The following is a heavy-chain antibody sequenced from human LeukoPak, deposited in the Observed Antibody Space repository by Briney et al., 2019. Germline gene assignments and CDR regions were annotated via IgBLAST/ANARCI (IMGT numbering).Heavy chain of an antibody. V-gene: IGHV3-23*01. D-gene: IGHD4-23*01. CDR2: ISGSGGTT. CDR1: GFTFSSYA. J-gene: IGHJ4*02. Sequence: GGSLRLSCAASGFTFSSYAMSWVRQAPGKGLECVSVISGSGGTTYYADSVKGRFTISRDNSKNTLYLQMNSLRAEDTAVYYCARGAHYDDYGGGYFDYWGQGTLVTVSS. CDR3: ARGAHYDDYGGGYFDY.